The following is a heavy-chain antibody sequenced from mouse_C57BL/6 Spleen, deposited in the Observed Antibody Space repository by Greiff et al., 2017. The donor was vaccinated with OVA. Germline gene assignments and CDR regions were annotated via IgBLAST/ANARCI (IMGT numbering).Heavy chain of an antibody. CDR1: GYTFTSYW. Sequence: VQLQQPGAELVRPGSSVKLSCKASGYTFTSYWMHWVQQRPIQGLEWIGNIDPSDSETHYNQKIKDKATLTVDKSSSAAYMQLSRLTSEDSAVYYCARTGYDGYYPCYFDYWGQGTTLTVSS. CDR3: ARTGYDGYYPCYFDY. J-gene: IGHJ2*01. CDR2: IDPSDSET. V-gene: IGHV1-52*01. D-gene: IGHD2-3*01.